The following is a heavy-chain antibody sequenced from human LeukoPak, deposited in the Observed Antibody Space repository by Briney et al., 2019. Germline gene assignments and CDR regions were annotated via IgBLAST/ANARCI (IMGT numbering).Heavy chain of an antibody. Sequence: SETLSLTCTVSGGSISSGGYYWSWIRQHPGKGLEWFGYIYYSGSTYYNPALKSRVTISVDTSKNQFSLKLSSVTAADTAVYYCARARLGYCSGGSCYSTYYGMDVWGKGTTVTVSS. CDR3: ARARLGYCSGGSCYSTYYGMDV. CDR1: GGSISSGGYY. D-gene: IGHD2-15*01. CDR2: IYYSGST. V-gene: IGHV4-31*03. J-gene: IGHJ6*04.